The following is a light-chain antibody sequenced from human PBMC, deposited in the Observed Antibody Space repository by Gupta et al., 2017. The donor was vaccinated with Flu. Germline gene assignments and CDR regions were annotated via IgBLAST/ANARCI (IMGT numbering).Light chain of an antibody. CDR2: EAS. CDR3: QQYGSPSLT. J-gene: IGKJ4*01. V-gene: IGKV3-20*01. Sequence: EVVLTQSPGTLSLSPGERVTLSCRASQSVSGTSLAWYQQKPGQSPRLLIYEASIRAAGPPNRFSGSGSGTDFTLIISRLEPEDFAVYYCQQYGSPSLTFGGGTKVEIK. CDR1: QSVSGTS.